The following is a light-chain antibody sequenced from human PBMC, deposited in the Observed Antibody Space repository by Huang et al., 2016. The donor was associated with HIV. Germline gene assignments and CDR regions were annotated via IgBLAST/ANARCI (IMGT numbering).Light chain of an antibody. J-gene: IGKJ2*01. CDR1: QGIGTW. CDR3: QQANSFPYT. V-gene: IGKV1-12*01. CDR2: STS. Sequence: DIQLTQSPSSVSASVGDRVTITCRASQGIGTWLAWYQQKPGKAPKLLIYSTSSLQSGVPARFSGSGCGAYFTLTISSLQPEDFATYYCQQANSFPYTFGQGTKLEIK.